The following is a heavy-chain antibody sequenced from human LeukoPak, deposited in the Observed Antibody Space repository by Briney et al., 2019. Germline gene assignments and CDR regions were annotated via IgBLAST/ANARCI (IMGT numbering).Heavy chain of an antibody. CDR2: VYDNDIS. Sequence: TSETLSLTCAVYGGSFSGYYWSWIRQSPGKGLEWIGYVYDNDISNFNPSLESRVTILVDRSKSQFSLKLRSVTAADTAVYYCARGLVLATDDAFDIWGPGTMVTVSS. V-gene: IGHV4-59*01. CDR1: GGSFSGYY. CDR3: ARGLVLATDDAFDI. D-gene: IGHD5-12*01. J-gene: IGHJ3*02.